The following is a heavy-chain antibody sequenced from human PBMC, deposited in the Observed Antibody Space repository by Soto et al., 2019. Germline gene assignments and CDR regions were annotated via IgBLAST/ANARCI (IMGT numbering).Heavy chain of an antibody. CDR3: ASELAAINWFDP. Sequence: LRLSCAASGFTFSSYSMNWVRQAPGKGLEWVSYISSSSSTIYYADSVKGRFTISRDNAKNSLYLQMNSLRDEDTAVYYCASELAAINWFDPWGQGTLVTVSS. CDR2: ISSSSSTI. J-gene: IGHJ5*02. CDR1: GFTFSSYS. D-gene: IGHD1-1*01. V-gene: IGHV3-48*02.